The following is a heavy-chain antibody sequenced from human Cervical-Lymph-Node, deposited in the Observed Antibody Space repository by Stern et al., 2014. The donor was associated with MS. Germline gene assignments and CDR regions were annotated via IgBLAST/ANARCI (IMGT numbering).Heavy chain of an antibody. CDR3: ARLGSGYDSSYVDF. D-gene: IGHD5-12*01. V-gene: IGHV1-69*01. Sequence: QVQLVQSGSVAKKPGSSVKVSCKVSGGTFSTERIRWVRQAPGQGIEWMGSIIPFFGPAVYARQFQDRVTIIADESTSEVHMELSSLRSEDTGFYYCARLGSGYDSSYVDFWGQGSLVTVSS. CDR2: IIPFFGPA. CDR1: GGTFSTER. J-gene: IGHJ4*02.